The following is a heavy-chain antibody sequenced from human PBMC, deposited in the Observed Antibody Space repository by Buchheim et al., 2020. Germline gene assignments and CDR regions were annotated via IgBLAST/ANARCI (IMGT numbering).Heavy chain of an antibody. J-gene: IGHJ5*02. Sequence: EVQLVESGGGLVKPGGSLRLSCAASGFTFSSYSMNWVRQAPGKGLEWVSSISSSSSYIYYADSVKGRFTISRDNAKNLLYLQMNSLRAEDTAVYYCARDHRITGTISRRGFDPWGQGTL. CDR2: ISSSSSYI. D-gene: IGHD1-7*01. CDR3: ARDHRITGTISRRGFDP. V-gene: IGHV3-21*01. CDR1: GFTFSSYS.